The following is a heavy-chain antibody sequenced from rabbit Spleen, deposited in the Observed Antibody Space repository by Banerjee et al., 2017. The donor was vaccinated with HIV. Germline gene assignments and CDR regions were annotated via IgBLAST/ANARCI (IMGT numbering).Heavy chain of an antibody. J-gene: IGHJ3*01. Sequence: QSLEESGGDLVKPGASLTLTCTASGFSFSSIYWICWVRQAPGKGLEWIACIDIGSSGAPYYASWAKGRFTISKTSSTTVTLQMTSLTAADTATYFCARDFPYRNNDPNNDLWGQGTLVTVS. V-gene: IGHV1S40*01. CDR1: GFSFSSIYW. D-gene: IGHD2-1*01. CDR3: ARDFPYRNNDPNNDL. CDR2: IDIGSSGAP.